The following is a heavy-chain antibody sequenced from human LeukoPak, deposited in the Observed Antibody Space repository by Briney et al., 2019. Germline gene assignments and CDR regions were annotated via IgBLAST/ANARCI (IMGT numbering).Heavy chain of an antibody. V-gene: IGHV4-59*08. CDR2: IYYSGST. CDR3: ARTRGDPNWYFDL. D-gene: IGHD3-10*01. CDR1: GDYIGSSF. Sequence: PSETLSLTCSVSGDYIGSSFWSWLRQPPGKGLEWIGYIYYSGSTNYNPSLKSRVTMSVDTSKNQFSLKLTSVSAADTAVFYCARTRGDPNWYFDLRGRGILVTVSS. J-gene: IGHJ2*01.